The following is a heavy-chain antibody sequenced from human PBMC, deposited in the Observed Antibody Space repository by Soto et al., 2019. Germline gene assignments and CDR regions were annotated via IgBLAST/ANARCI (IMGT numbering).Heavy chain of an antibody. Sequence: GGSLRLSCSASGFTFSSYAMHWVRQAPGKGLEYVSAISSNGGNTYYADSVKGRFTISRDNSKNTLYLQMSSLRAEDTAVYYCVKEMEFTTPWNPRHFDYWGQGTLVTVSS. V-gene: IGHV3-64D*08. D-gene: IGHD1-1*01. CDR1: GFTFSSYA. J-gene: IGHJ4*02. CDR2: ISSNGGNT. CDR3: VKEMEFTTPWNPRHFDY.